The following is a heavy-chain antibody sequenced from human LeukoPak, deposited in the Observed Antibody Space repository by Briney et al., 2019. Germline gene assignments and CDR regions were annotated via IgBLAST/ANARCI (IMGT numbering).Heavy chain of an antibody. D-gene: IGHD1-1*01. CDR2: IISSISTI. J-gene: IGHJ4*02. CDR3: ARDLVWDDFEGEEGGQDY. V-gene: IGHV3-48*01. CDR1: GFPFITYS. Sequence: GGSLRLSCAAPGFPFITYSMNWVRQAPGKGREWVSYIISSISTIYYADSVKGRFTLSRDNAKNSLYLQMNSLRAEDTAVYYCARDLVWDDFEGEEGGQDYWGQGTLVTVSS.